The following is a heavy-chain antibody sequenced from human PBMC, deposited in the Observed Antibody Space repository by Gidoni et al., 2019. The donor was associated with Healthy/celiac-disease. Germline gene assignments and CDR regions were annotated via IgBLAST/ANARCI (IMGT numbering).Heavy chain of an antibody. Sequence: EVQLVESGGGLVQPGRSLRLSCAASGFTFDDYAMHWVRQAPGKGLEWVSGISWNSGRIGYVDSVRGRFTISRDNAKKSLYLQMNSLRVEDTALYYCAKDISSSSDAFDIWGQGTMVTVSS. CDR3: AKDISSSSDAFDI. J-gene: IGHJ3*02. V-gene: IGHV3-9*01. CDR1: GFTFDDYA. D-gene: IGHD6-6*01. CDR2: ISWNSGRI.